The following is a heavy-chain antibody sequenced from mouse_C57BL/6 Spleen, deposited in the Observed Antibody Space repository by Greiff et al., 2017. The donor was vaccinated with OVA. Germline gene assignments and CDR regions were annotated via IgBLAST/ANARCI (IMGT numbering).Heavy chain of an antibody. CDR1: GYTFTSYG. CDR3: ANYGSSPYDAMDY. CDR2: IYIGNGYT. V-gene: IGHV1-58*01. J-gene: IGHJ4*01. D-gene: IGHD1-1*01. Sequence: VQLQQSGAELVRPGSSVKMSCKTSGYTFTSYGINWVKQRPGQGLEWIGYIYIGNGYTKYNEKFKGKATLTSDTSSSTAYMQLSSLTSEESAIYFCANYGSSPYDAMDYWGQGTSVTVSS.